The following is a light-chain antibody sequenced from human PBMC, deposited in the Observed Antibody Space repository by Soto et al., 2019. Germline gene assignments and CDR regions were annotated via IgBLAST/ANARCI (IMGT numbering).Light chain of an antibody. CDR3: IAYTGSSTSYV. V-gene: IGLV2-14*01. Sequence: QSVLTQPASVSGSPGQSITISCTGTSSYVGSYNHVAWYQQFPGKSPKLTIYEVSSRPSGVSSRFSGSKSGNTASLTISGLQAEDEADYYCIAYTGSSTSYVFGSGTKLTVL. CDR1: SSYVGSYNH. J-gene: IGLJ1*01. CDR2: EVS.